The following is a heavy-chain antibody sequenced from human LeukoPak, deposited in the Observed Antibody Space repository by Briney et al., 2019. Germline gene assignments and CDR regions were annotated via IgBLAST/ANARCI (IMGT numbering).Heavy chain of an antibody. J-gene: IGHJ3*02. D-gene: IGHD3-9*01. CDR2: IYYSGST. CDR1: GGSISSGDYF. V-gene: IGHV4-30-4*08. CDR3: ARAVLTGLSWAFDI. Sequence: SQTLSLTCTVSGGSISSGDYFWSWIRQPPGKGLEWIGYIYYSGSTYYNPSLKSRVTISVDTSKNQFSLKLSSVTAADTAVYYCARAVLTGLSWAFDIWGQGTMVTVSS.